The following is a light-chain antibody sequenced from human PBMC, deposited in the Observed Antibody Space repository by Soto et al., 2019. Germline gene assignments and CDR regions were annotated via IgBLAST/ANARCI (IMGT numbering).Light chain of an antibody. CDR3: QHYYSFYT. J-gene: IGKJ2*01. V-gene: IGKV4-1*01. Sequence: DIVMTQSPDSLAVSLGERPTINCKSSQSVLQSSNNKNYLAWYQQKPGQPPILLFYLASTRGSGVSDRFSGSGSATYFTHTISMQQAEDVADYYCQHYYSFYTFGQGTKLEIK. CDR1: QSVLQSSNNKNY. CDR2: LAS.